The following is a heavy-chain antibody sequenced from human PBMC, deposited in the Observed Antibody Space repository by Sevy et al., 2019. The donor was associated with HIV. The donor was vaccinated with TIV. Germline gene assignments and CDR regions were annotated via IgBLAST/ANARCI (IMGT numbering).Heavy chain of an antibody. Sequence: GGSLRLSCAASGFTFSAYSMNWVRQAPGKGLEWVSYISSSGTIYYADYVKGQFTISRDNAKSSLYLQMNGLGAEDTAVYYCARAGGDCYSKNECWFVSWGQGTLVTVSS. V-gene: IGHV3-48*01. CDR2: ISSSGTI. CDR3: ARAGGDCYSKNECWFVS. D-gene: IGHD2-21*01. CDR1: GFTFSAYS. J-gene: IGHJ5*01.